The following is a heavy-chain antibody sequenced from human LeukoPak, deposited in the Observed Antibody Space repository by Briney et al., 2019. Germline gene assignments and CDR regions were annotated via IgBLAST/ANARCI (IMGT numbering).Heavy chain of an antibody. Sequence: SETLSLTCSISGMSVSGTAFYWSWVRQPAGKELEWIGRFSAPGNANYNPSLESRVSISMDTSKNEFSLRLSSVTAADTAVYCCTRGLVTDDCQMVVWREGTAVTVSS. D-gene: IGHD2-21*02. CDR3: TRGLVTDDCQMVV. V-gene: IGHV4-61*02. CDR2: FSAPGNA. CDR1: GMSVSGTAFY. J-gene: IGHJ6*04.